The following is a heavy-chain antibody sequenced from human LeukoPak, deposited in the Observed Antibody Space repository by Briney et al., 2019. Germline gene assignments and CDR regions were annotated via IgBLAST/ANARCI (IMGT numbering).Heavy chain of an antibody. J-gene: IGHJ6*02. D-gene: IGHD4-17*01. Sequence: GGSLRLSCAASGFTFSSYWMSWVRQAPGKGLEWVANIKQDGSEKCYVDSVKGRFTISRDNAKNSLYLQMNSLRAEDTAVYYCARDGHYGDPDGMDVWGQGTTVTVSS. CDR3: ARDGHYGDPDGMDV. CDR1: GFTFSSYW. V-gene: IGHV3-7*01. CDR2: IKQDGSEK.